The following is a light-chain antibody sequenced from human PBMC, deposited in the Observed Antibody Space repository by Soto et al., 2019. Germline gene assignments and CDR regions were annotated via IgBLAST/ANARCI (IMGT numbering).Light chain of an antibody. V-gene: IGKV1-13*02. CDR1: RGIRMA. CDR2: DAS. CDR3: QQFDTYPYT. Sequence: AIQLTQSPSSLSASVGERVTITCRASRGIRMALAWYQQKPGKAPKLLISDASSLESGVPSRFSGSGVGTDFTLTISSLQSEDFATYYCQQFDTYPYTFGPGAKLEIK. J-gene: IGKJ2*01.